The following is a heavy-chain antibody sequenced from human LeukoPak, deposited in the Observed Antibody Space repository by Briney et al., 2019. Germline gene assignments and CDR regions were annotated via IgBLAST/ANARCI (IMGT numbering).Heavy chain of an antibody. CDR1: GDSININSFY. J-gene: IGHJ4*02. D-gene: IGHD6-19*01. V-gene: IGHV4-39*01. CDR3: ARRHNSGWYGY. CDR2: IYYSGST. Sequence: PSETLSLTCSVSGDSININSFYWGWIRQPPGKGLEWIGSIYYSGSTYYNPSLESRVTISIDTSKNQFSLKLSSVTAADTAVYFCARRHNSGWYGYWGQGILVTVSS.